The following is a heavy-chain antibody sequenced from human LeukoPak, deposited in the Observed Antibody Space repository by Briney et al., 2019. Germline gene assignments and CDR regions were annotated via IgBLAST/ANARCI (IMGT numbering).Heavy chain of an antibody. CDR3: ARANCSGGSCHKRWFDP. CDR1: GYTFTGYY. CDR2: INPNSGGT. V-gene: IGHV1-2*02. J-gene: IGHJ5*02. D-gene: IGHD2-15*01. Sequence: ASVKVSCKASGYTFTGYYVHWVRQAPGQGLEWMGWINPNSGGTNYAQKFQGRVTMTRDTSISTAYMELSRLRSDDTAVYYCARANCSGGSCHKRWFDPWGQGTLVTVSS.